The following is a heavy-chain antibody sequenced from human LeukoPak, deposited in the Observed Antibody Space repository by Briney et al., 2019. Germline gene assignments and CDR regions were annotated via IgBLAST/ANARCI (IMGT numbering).Heavy chain of an antibody. D-gene: IGHD2-21*02. CDR1: GYTLTSYH. V-gene: IGHV1-46*01. J-gene: IGHJ4*02. CDR2: INPSGGST. CDR3: ARDYCGGDCCCDY. Sequence: ASVKVSCKASGYTLTSYHMHWVRQAPGQGLEWMGMINPSGGSTTYAQKFQGRVTITRDTSTSTVYMELSSLRSEDTAVYFCARDYCGGDCCCDYWGQGTLVTVSS.